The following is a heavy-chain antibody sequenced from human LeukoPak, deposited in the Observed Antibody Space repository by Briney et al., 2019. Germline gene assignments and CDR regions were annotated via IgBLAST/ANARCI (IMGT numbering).Heavy chain of an antibody. CDR1: GGSISSSSYY. D-gene: IGHD6-19*01. CDR2: IYYSGST. J-gene: IGHJ6*02. CDR3: ARRGSGAVAGDYYYYYGMDV. Sequence: SETLSLTCTASGGSISSSSYYWGWIRQPPGKGLEWIGSIYYSGSTYYNPSLKSRVTISVDTSKNQFSLKLSSVTAADTAVYYCARRGSGAVAGDYYYYYGMDVWGQGTTVTVSS. V-gene: IGHV4-39*01.